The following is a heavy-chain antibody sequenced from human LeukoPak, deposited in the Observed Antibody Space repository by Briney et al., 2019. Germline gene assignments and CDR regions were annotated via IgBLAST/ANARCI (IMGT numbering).Heavy chain of an antibody. CDR1: GFTFSSYA. CDR3: VKEMSVYYDFWSGYYPRWFDP. Sequence: GGSLRLSCAASGFTFSSYAMSWVRQAPGKGLEWVSAISGSGGSTYYADSVKGRFTISRDNSKNTLYLQMNSLRAEDTAVYYCVKEMSVYYDFWSGYYPRWFDPWGQGTLVTVSS. CDR2: ISGSGGST. D-gene: IGHD3-3*01. V-gene: IGHV3-23*01. J-gene: IGHJ5*02.